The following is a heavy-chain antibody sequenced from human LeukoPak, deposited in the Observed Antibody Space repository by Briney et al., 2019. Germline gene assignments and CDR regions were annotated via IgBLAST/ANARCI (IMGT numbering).Heavy chain of an antibody. D-gene: IGHD3-10*01. CDR2: INSDGSST. CDR3: ARDGVLWFGEQYHYAMDV. Sequence: GGSLRLSCAASGFTFSSYWMHWVRQAPGKGLVWVSRINSDGSSTSYADSVKGRFTISRDNAKNTLYLQMNSLRAEDTAVYYCARDGVLWFGEQYHYAMDVWGKGTTVTVSS. J-gene: IGHJ6*04. V-gene: IGHV3-74*01. CDR1: GFTFSSYW.